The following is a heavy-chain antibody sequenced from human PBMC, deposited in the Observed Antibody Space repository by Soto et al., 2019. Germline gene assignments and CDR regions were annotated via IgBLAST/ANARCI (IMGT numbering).Heavy chain of an antibody. CDR1: GFTFSSYW. CDR2: INSDGSST. Sequence: EVQLVESGGGLVQPGGSLRLSCAASGFTFSSYWMHWVRQAPGKGLVWVSRINSDGSSTSYADSVKGRFTISRDNAKNTLYLQMNSLRAEDTAVYYCARALPGGLLNYYYGMDVWGQGTTVTVSS. CDR3: ARALPGGLLNYYYGMDV. D-gene: IGHD2-8*02. V-gene: IGHV3-74*02. J-gene: IGHJ6*02.